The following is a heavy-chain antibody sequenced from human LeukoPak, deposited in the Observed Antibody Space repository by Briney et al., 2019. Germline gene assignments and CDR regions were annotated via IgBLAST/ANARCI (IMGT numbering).Heavy chain of an antibody. CDR2: IKSDGSSI. CDR3: AKDMEGQQLVRDAFDI. Sequence: GGSLRLSCAASGFTFSSYWMHWVRQAPGKGLVWVSRIKSDGSSISYADSVKGRFTISRDNAKNSLYLQMNSLRAEDTALYYCAKDMEGQQLVRDAFDIWGQGTMVTVSS. V-gene: IGHV3-74*01. CDR1: GFTFSSYW. J-gene: IGHJ3*02. D-gene: IGHD6-13*01.